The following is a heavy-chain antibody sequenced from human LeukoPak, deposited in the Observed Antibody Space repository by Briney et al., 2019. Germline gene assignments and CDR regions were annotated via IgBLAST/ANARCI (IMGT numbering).Heavy chain of an antibody. CDR1: GGSISSYY. D-gene: IGHD3-22*01. CDR3: ARDGSGYKNNWFDP. Sequence: SETLSLTCTVSGGSISSYYWSWIRQPPGKGLEWIGYIYYSGSTNYNPSLKSRVTISVDTSKNQFSLKLSSVTAADTAVYYCARDGSGYKNNWFDPWGQGTLVTVSS. J-gene: IGHJ5*02. CDR2: IYYSGST. V-gene: IGHV4-59*01.